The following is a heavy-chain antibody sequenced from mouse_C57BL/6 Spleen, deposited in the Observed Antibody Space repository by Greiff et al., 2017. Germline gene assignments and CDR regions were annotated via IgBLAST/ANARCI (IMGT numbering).Heavy chain of an antibody. D-gene: IGHD2-3*01. CDR2: IYPGSGNT. CDR3: ARSYDGYPWFAY. CDR1: GYTFTDYY. J-gene: IGHJ3*01. Sequence: VQLQQSGAELVRPGASVKLSCKASGYTFTDYYINWVKQRPGQGLEWIARIYPGSGNTYYNEKFKGKATLTAEQSSSTAYMQLSSLTSEDAAVYFCARSYDGYPWFAYWGQGTLVTVSA. V-gene: IGHV1-76*01.